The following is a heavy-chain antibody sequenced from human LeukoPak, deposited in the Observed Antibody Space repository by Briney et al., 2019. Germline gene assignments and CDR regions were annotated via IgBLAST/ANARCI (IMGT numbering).Heavy chain of an antibody. V-gene: IGHV3-21*01. CDR1: GFTFSDYN. D-gene: IGHD3-10*01. CDR2: ISYTSAYI. J-gene: IGHJ6*02. Sequence: GGSLRLSCAASGFTFSDYNMNWVRQAPGKGLEWVSSISYTSAYIYYADSVKGRFTISRDNAKNSLYLQMNSLRAEDTAVYYCARGYYGSCLDVWGQGTTVTVSS. CDR3: ARGYYGSCLDV.